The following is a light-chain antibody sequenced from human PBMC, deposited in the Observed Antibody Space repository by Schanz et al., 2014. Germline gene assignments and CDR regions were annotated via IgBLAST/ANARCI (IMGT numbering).Light chain of an antibody. Sequence: QSALTQPASVSGSPGQSITISCTGTGGDFGGFHYVSWYQHHPGKAPKLMIYEGSKRPSGVSNRFSGSGSGNTASLTISGLQAEDEADYYCCSYAGRPWVFGGGTKLTVL. J-gene: IGLJ3*02. CDR3: CSYAGRPWV. CDR2: EGS. CDR1: GGDFGGFHY. V-gene: IGLV2-23*01.